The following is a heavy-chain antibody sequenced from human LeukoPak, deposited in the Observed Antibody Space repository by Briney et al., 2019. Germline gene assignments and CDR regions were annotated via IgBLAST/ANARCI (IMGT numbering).Heavy chain of an antibody. J-gene: IGHJ2*01. CDR3: AGDRYFDWLPDSSWYFDL. CDR2: IIPMSGIA. V-gene: IGHV1-69*04. CDR1: GGTFSSYA. D-gene: IGHD3-9*01. Sequence: ASVKVSCKASGGTFSSYAISWVRQAPGQGLEWVGRIIPMSGIAEYAEKLQARVTITADTSTSTAYMELSSLRSDDTAMYYCAGDRYFDWLPDSSWYFDLWGRGTLVTVSS.